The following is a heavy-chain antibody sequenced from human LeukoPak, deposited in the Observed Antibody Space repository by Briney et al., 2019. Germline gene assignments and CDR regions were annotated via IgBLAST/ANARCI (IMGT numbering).Heavy chain of an antibody. J-gene: IGHJ4*02. Sequence: SETLSLTCTVSGDSISSYYWSWIRQPPGKGLEWIGYIYYSGGTNYNPSLKSRVTISVDTSKNQFSLKLSSVTAADTAMYYCARMSLSYCSSTSCSNLIDYWGQGTLVTVS. V-gene: IGHV4-59*01. CDR1: GDSISSYY. CDR2: IYYSGGT. D-gene: IGHD2-2*01. CDR3: ARMSLSYCSSTSCSNLIDY.